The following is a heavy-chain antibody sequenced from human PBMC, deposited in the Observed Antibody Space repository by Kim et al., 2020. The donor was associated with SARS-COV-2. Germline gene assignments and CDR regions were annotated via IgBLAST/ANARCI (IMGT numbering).Heavy chain of an antibody. J-gene: IGHJ4*02. CDR3: VTKEVAAAEKYYFDY. CDR2: IYPGDSDI. Sequence: GESLKISCKASGYNLRNHWIAWVRQVPGKGLEWMGVIYPGDSDIRYSPSFQGQITISADTSISTAYLQWRSLKASDSAMYYCVTKEVAAAEKYYFDYWGQGTLVTVSS. V-gene: IGHV5-51*06. CDR1: GYNLRNHW. D-gene: IGHD2-2*01.